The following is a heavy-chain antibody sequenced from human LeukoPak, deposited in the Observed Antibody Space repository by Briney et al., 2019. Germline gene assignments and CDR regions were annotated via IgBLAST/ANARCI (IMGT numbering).Heavy chain of an antibody. J-gene: IGHJ4*02. CDR2: VSGSGFST. D-gene: IGHD1-26*01. CDR1: GFPFHGYP. Sequence: PGGSLRLFCAASGFPFHGYPIPWVRQAPGKGLEWVSTVSGSGFSTQYADSAKDRFSISRDNSNQTLYLQMSSVRAGDTAVYYCARGQGVVGATTRGYFGYWGQGALVTVSS. V-gene: IGHV3-23*01. CDR3: ARGQGVVGATTRGYFGY.